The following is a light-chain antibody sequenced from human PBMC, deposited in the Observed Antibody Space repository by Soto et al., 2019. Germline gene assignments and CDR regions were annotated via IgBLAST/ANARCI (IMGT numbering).Light chain of an antibody. J-gene: IGLJ2*01. CDR2: GNS. V-gene: IGLV1-40*01. CDR1: SSNIGAGYD. Sequence: QSVLTQPPSVSGAPGQRVTISCTGSSSNIGAGYDVHWYQQLPGTAPKLLIFGNSNRPSGVPDRFSGAKSGTSASLAITGRRDEDEADYYCQSYDSSLSGVVFGGGTKLTVL. CDR3: QSYDSSLSGVV.